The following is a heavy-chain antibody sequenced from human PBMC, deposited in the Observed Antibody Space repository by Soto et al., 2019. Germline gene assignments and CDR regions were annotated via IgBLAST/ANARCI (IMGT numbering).Heavy chain of an antibody. V-gene: IGHV3-74*01. CDR3: TRDIGGRGAY. J-gene: IGHJ4*02. D-gene: IGHD3-16*01. CDR1: GFTFSSYW. Sequence: PGWSLRLSCAASGFTFSSYWMHWVRQVPGKGLVWVSRINEYGSVINYADSVKGRFTIFRDNSKNTLYLEMNSLRAEDAAVYYCTRDIGGRGAYWGQGTLVTVSS. CDR2: INEYGSVI.